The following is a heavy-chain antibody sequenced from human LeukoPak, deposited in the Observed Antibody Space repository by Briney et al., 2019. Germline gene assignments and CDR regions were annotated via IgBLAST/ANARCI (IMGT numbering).Heavy chain of an antibody. CDR2: TIPIFGTA. D-gene: IGHD1-26*01. J-gene: IGHJ4*02. V-gene: IGHV1-69*05. CDR1: RGTFSSYA. Sequence: ASVKVSCKASRGTFSSYAISWVRQAPGQGLEWMGGTIPIFGTANYAQKFQGRVTMTTDTATSTAYMELRSLRSDDTAVYYCARDFSGRYLDYWGQGTLVTVSS. CDR3: ARDFSGRYLDY.